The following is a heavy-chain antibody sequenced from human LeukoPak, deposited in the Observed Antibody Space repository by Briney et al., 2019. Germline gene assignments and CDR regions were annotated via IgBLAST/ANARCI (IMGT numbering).Heavy chain of an antibody. D-gene: IGHD4-17*01. CDR3: ARLRGPTVTPYYYYYMDV. Sequence: PSETLSLTCTVSGGSITSNSYYWGWIRQPPGKGLEWIGSFYYSGSTYYNPSLKSRVTISVDTSKNQFSLKLSSVTAADTAVYYCARLRGPTVTPYYYYYMDVWGKGTTVTVSS. CDR2: FYYSGST. CDR1: GGSITSNSYY. V-gene: IGHV4-39*01. J-gene: IGHJ6*03.